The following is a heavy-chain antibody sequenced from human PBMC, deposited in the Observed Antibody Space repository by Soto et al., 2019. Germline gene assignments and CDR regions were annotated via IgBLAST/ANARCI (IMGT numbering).Heavy chain of an antibody. J-gene: IGHJ4*02. V-gene: IGHV1-2*04. Sequence: QVQLVQSGAQVEKPGASVKVSCKASGYPFIGHYIHWVRQAPGQGLDWMGWINPNSGDTNYARKFKGWVIMTRDTSISTVYRELSRLKPDDTAVYYCARVPVTAVTEAHYFDFWGQGTLVTVSS. CDR3: ARVPVTAVTEAHYFDF. D-gene: IGHD2-21*02. CDR2: INPNSGDT. CDR1: GYPFIGHY.